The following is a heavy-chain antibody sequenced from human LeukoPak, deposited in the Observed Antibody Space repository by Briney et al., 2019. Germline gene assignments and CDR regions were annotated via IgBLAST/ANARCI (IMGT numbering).Heavy chain of an antibody. CDR1: GFTFSSYA. D-gene: IGHD6-6*01. J-gene: IGHJ4*02. Sequence: PGGSLGLSCAASGFTFSSYAMSWVRQAPGKGLEWVSAISGSGGSTYYADSVKGRFTISRDNSKNTLYLQMNSLRAEDTAVYYCAKGGSSSFYYFDYWGQGTLVTVSS. CDR3: AKGGSSSFYYFDY. CDR2: ISGSGGST. V-gene: IGHV3-23*01.